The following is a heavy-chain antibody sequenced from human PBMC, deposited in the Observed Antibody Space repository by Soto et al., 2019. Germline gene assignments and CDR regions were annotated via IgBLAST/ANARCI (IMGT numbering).Heavy chain of an antibody. CDR2: ISGSGGST. J-gene: IGHJ5*02. V-gene: IGHV3-23*01. CDR3: AKEGRGELAPSGFDP. D-gene: IGHD1-1*01. CDR1: GFTFSSYA. Sequence: GGSLRLSCAAPGFTFSSYAMSSVRQAPGKGLEWVSAISGSGGSTYYADSVKGRFTISRDNSKNTLYLQMNSLRAEDTAVYYCAKEGRGELAPSGFDPWGKGTLVTVSS.